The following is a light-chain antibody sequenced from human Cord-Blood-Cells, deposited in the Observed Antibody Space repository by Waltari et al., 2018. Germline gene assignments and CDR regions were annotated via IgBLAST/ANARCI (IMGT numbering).Light chain of an antibody. Sequence: SALTQPASVSGSPGQSITIPCPWTSQDVGGLNLFPWYQQHPGKAPKLMIYEGSKRPSGVSNRFSGPKSGNTASLTISGLQAEDEADYYCCSYAGSSSWVFGGGTKLTVL. V-gene: IGLV2-23*01. CDR2: EGS. J-gene: IGLJ3*02. CDR1: SQDVGGLNL. CDR3: CSYAGSSSWV.